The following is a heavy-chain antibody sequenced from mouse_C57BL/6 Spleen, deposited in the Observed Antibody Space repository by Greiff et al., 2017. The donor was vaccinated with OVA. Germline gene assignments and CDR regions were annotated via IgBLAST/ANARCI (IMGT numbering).Heavy chain of an antibody. Sequence: QVHVKQSGAELVRPGASVTLSCKASGYTFTDYEMHWVKQTPVHGLEWIGAIDPETGGTAYNQKFKGKAILTADKSSSTAYMELRSLTSEDSAVYYCTRNGIGDYWGQGTTLTVSS. CDR1: GYTFTDYE. V-gene: IGHV1-15*01. J-gene: IGHJ2*01. D-gene: IGHD1-1*01. CDR2: IDPETGGT. CDR3: TRNGIGDY.